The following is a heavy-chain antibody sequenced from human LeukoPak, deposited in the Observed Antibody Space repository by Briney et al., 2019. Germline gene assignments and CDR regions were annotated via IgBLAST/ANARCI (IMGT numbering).Heavy chain of an antibody. V-gene: IGHV3-48*03. D-gene: IGHD3-10*01. J-gene: IGHJ5*02. CDR2: ISSSGSTI. CDR3: ARDEGGSGSYYPNWFDP. CDR1: GFTFSSYE. Sequence: GGSLRLSCAASGFTFSSYEMNWVRQAPGKWLEWVSYISSSGSTIYYADSVKGRFTISRDNAKNSLYLQMNSLRAEDTAVYYCARDEGGSGSYYPNWFDPWGQGTLVTVSS.